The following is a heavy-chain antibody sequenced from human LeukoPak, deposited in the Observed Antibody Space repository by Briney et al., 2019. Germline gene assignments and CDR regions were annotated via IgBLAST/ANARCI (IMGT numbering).Heavy chain of an antibody. D-gene: IGHD1-26*01. CDR1: GFTVSTNY. CDR3: AREWEQLPYFDY. V-gene: IGHV3-66*02. Sequence: GGSLRLSCAASGFTVSTNYMNWVRQAPGKGVEWVSVIYRGDSTYYADSVKGRFTIPRDNSKNMLFLQMSSLRAEYSAVYYCAREWEQLPYFDYWGQGTLVTVSS. J-gene: IGHJ4*02. CDR2: IYRGDST.